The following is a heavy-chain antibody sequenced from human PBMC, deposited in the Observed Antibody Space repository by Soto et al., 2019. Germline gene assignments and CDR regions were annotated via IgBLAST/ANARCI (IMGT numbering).Heavy chain of an antibody. CDR2: ISSSGSTI. Sequence: QVQLVESGGGLVKPGGSLRLSCAASGFRFTDYYMSWIRQAPGKGLEWVSYISSSGSTIYYADSVKGRFTISRDNAKNALFLQMNSLRAEDTAVYYCARASFASWYDNGYWGQGTLVTVSS. D-gene: IGHD4-17*01. J-gene: IGHJ4*02. CDR1: GFRFTDYY. CDR3: ARASFASWYDNGY. V-gene: IGHV3-11*01.